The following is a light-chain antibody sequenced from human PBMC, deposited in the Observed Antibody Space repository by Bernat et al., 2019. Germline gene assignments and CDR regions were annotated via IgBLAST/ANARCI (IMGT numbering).Light chain of an antibody. Sequence: EIVLTQSPGTLSLSLGERVTLSCRASQSVSSHYLAWYQQKPGQAPRLLIYGTSSRATGIPDRFSGSGSGTDFTLTISRLEPEDFAVFYCQQYGTSPWTFGQGTKVEIK. CDR1: QSVSSHY. V-gene: IGKV3-20*01. CDR3: QQYGTSPWT. CDR2: GTS. J-gene: IGKJ1*01.